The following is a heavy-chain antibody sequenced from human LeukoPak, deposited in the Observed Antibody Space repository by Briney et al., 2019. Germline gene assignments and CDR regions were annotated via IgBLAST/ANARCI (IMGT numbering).Heavy chain of an antibody. CDR1: GFTFSSYG. CDR2: INSGKSTK. CDR3: ARDVSDSRGYPIFDF. V-gene: IGHV3-48*03. Sequence: GGSLRLSCAASGFTFSSYGMNWVRQTPEKGLEWVSYINSGKSTKSYADSVKGRFTISRDDTKNSLYLQMNSLRAEDTAIYYCARDVSDSRGYPIFDFWGHGTLVTVSP. D-gene: IGHD3-22*01. J-gene: IGHJ4*01.